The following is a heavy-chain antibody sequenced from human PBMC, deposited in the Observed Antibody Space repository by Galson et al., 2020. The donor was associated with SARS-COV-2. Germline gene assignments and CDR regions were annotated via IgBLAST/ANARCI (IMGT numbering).Heavy chain of an antibody. V-gene: IGHV4-59*08. CDR3: ARRGLGGFNYYDSSGYSVENAFDI. CDR2: IYYSGST. J-gene: IGHJ3*02. CDR1: GGSISSYY. D-gene: IGHD3-22*01. Sequence: SETLSLTCTVSGGSISSYYWSWIRQPPGKGLEWIGYIYYSGSTNYNPSLKSRVTISVDTSKNQFSLKLSSVTAADTAVYYCARRGLGGFNYYDSSGYSVENAFDIWCQGTMVTVSS.